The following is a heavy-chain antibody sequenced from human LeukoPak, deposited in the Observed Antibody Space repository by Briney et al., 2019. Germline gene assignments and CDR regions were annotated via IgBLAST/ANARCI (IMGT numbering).Heavy chain of an antibody. Sequence: GGSLRLSCAASGFTFSSYAMHWVRQALGKGLEWVAVIADDGSNKYYADSVKGRFTISRDNSNNTLYLQMNSLRVEDTAVYYCARVDDLDAFDTWGRGTLVTVSS. CDR2: IADDGSNK. CDR3: ARVDDLDAFDT. D-gene: IGHD2-2*03. CDR1: GFTFSSYA. J-gene: IGHJ3*02. V-gene: IGHV3-30*04.